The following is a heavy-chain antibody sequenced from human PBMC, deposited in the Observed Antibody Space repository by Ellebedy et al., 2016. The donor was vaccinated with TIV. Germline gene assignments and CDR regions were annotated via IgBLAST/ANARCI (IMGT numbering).Heavy chain of an antibody. CDR2: MNQDGSEK. V-gene: IGHV3-7*01. J-gene: IGHJ3*01. CDR1: GFTFTNAW. Sequence: GESLKISCAASGFTFTNAWVSWVRQAPGKGLEWVANMNQDGSEKYYVDSVRGRLTISRDNSKNSLYLQMNSLRAEDTAVYYCATDGSYGDYLSPTHAFAFWGQGTLVTVSS. CDR3: ATDGSYGDYLSPTHAFAF. D-gene: IGHD4-17*01.